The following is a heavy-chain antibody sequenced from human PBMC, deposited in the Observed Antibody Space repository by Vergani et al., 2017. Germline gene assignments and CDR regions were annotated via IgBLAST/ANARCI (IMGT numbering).Heavy chain of an antibody. J-gene: IGHJ5*01. CDR3: AMWGNEERLDS. CDR1: GFTFSSHG. D-gene: IGHD1-1*01. Sequence: QVQLVESEGGVVQPGRSLTLSCVASGFTFSSHGMHWVRQAPGKGLEWVAVIWYDGSNKYYGDSVKGRFTISRDNSKNTLYLQMNSLRVEDTAVYYCAMWGNEERLDSWEQGTLVTVSS. CDR2: IWYDGSNK. V-gene: IGHV3-33*01.